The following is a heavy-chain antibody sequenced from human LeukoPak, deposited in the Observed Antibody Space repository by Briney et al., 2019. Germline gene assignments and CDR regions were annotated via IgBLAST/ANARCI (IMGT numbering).Heavy chain of an antibody. CDR2: ISVYNGNT. CDR3: ARRRPEGITGTYYFDY. D-gene: IGHD1-20*01. Sequence: GASVKVSCKASGYTFTSYGISWVRQAPGQGLEWMGWISVYNGNTNYAQKFQGRVTMTTDTSTNTAYMELKSLRSDDTAVYYCARRRPEGITGTYYFDYWGQGTLVTVSS. J-gene: IGHJ4*02. V-gene: IGHV1-18*01. CDR1: GYTFTSYG.